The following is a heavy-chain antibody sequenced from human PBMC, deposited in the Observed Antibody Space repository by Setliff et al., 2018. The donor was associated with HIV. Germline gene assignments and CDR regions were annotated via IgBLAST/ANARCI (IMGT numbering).Heavy chain of an antibody. D-gene: IGHD2-2*02. CDR1: GFTFSRYS. CDR2: ISSVSGSTI. V-gene: IGHV3-48*01. J-gene: IGHJ4*02. Sequence: PGGSLRLSCAASGFTFSRYSMNWVRQAPGKGLEWVSYISSVSGSTIYYADSVKGRFTISRDNSKNTLYLQMNSLRTEDTAVYYCARDPTIPSPDYFDSWGQGTLVTVSS. CDR3: ARDPTIPSPDYFDS.